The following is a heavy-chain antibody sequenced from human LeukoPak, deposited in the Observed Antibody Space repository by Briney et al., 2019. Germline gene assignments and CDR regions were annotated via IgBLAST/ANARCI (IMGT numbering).Heavy chain of an antibody. CDR3: ASLTGRYSSSSEWFDP. J-gene: IGHJ5*02. CDR2: INHSGST. Sequence: PSETLSLTCAVYGGSFSGYYWSWIRQPPGKGLEWIGEINHSGSTNYNPSLKSRVTISVDTSKNQFSLKLSSVTAADTAVYYCASLTGRYSSSSEWFDPWGQGTLVTVSS. D-gene: IGHD6-6*01. CDR1: GGSFSGYY. V-gene: IGHV4-34*01.